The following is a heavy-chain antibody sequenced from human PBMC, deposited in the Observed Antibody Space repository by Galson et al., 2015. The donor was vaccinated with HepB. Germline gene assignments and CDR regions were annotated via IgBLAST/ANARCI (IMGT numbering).Heavy chain of an antibody. V-gene: IGHV3-53*01. CDR2: IYTAGST. CDR1: GFTVSSNY. CDR3: AREGYGNYGGIDP. J-gene: IGHJ5*02. D-gene: IGHD4-11*01. Sequence: SLRLSCAASGFTVSSNYMTWVRQAPGKGLEWVSYIYTAGSTYYADSVKGRFTISRDNSKNILYLQMNSLRAEDTAVYYCAREGYGNYGGIDPWGQGTLVTVSS.